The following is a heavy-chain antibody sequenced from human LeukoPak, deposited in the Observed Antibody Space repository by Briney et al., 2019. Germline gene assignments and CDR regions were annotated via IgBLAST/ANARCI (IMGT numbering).Heavy chain of an antibody. CDR3: ARESPGATRDY. Sequence: GGSLRLSCAASGFTFSSYEMNWVRQAPGKGLEWVSYISSGGSTIYYADSVKGRFTIPRDNAKNSLYLQMNSLRAEDTAVYYCARESPGATRDYWGQGTLVTVSS. J-gene: IGHJ4*02. CDR1: GFTFSSYE. CDR2: ISSGGSTI. D-gene: IGHD1-26*01. V-gene: IGHV3-48*03.